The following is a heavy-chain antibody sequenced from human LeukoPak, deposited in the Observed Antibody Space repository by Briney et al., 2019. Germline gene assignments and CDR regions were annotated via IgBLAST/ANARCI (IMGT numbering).Heavy chain of an antibody. CDR3: ARDAGRYCSSTSCYRGPFDP. Sequence: SETLSLTCTVSGGSISSGGYYWSWIRQHPGKGLEWIGYIYYSGSTYYNPSLKSRVTISVDTSKNQFPLKLSSVTAADTAVYYCARDAGRYCSSTSCYRGPFDPWGQGTLVTVSS. V-gene: IGHV4-31*03. CDR2: IYYSGST. J-gene: IGHJ5*02. D-gene: IGHD2-2*01. CDR1: GGSISSGGYY.